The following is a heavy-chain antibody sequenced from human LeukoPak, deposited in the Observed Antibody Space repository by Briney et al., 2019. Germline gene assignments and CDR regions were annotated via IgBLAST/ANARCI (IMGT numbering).Heavy chain of an antibody. V-gene: IGHV4-34*01. D-gene: IGHD3-3*01. CDR2: INHSGST. J-gene: IGHJ4*02. CDR3: ARGRVRPFGVVIPFFDY. CDR1: GGSFSGYY. Sequence: SETLSLTCAVYGGSFSGYYWSWIRQPPGKGLEWIGEINHSGSTNYNPSLKSRVTISVDTSKNQFSLKLSSVTAADTAVYYCARGRVRPFGVVIPFFDYWGQGTLVTVSS.